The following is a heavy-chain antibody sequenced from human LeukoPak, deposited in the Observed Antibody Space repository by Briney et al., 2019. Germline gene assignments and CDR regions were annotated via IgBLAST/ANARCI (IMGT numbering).Heavy chain of an antibody. J-gene: IGHJ3*02. CDR1: GFTFSSYT. V-gene: IGHV3-21*01. CDR2: ISRSNIYK. CDR3: ARGGAITMIVVVAFDI. D-gene: IGHD3-22*01. Sequence: PGGSLRLSCAASGFTFSSYTMNWVRLAPGKGLEWVSSISRSNIYKYYADSVKGRFTISRDNAKNSLYLQMNSLRAEDTAVYYCARGGAITMIVVVAFDIWGQGTMVTVSS.